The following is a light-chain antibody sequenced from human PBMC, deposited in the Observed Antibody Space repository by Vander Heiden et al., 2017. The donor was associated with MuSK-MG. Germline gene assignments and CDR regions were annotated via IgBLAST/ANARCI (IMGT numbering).Light chain of an antibody. CDR1: NIGSKR. V-gene: IGLV3-21*02. CDR2: DNS. CDR3: QVWDDSSDHVV. Sequence: YVLTQPPSVSVAPGQTARDICGGNNIGSKRVHWYQQTPGQAPVLVVHDNSDRPSGIPERFSGSTSGNTATLTIGRVESGDEADYYCQVWDDSSDHVVFGGGTKVTVL. J-gene: IGLJ2*01.